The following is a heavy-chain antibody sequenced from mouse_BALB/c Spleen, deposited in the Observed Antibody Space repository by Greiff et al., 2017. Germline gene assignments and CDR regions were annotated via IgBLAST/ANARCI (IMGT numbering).Heavy chain of an antibody. V-gene: IGHV5-12-1*01. Sequence: EVQLQESGGGLVKPGGSLKLSCAASGFAFSSYDMSWVRQTPEKRLEWVAYISSGGGSTYYPDTVKGRFTISRDNAKNTLYLQMSSLKSEDTAMYYCASHRYDVFAYWGQGTLVTVSA. CDR1: GFAFSSYD. D-gene: IGHD2-14*01. CDR3: ASHRYDVFAY. J-gene: IGHJ3*01. CDR2: ISSGGGST.